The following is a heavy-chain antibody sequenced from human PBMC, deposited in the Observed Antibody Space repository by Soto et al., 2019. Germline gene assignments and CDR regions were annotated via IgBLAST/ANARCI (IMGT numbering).Heavy chain of an antibody. Sequence: GGSLRLSCTASGFTFGDYAMSWFRQAPGKGLEWVGFIRSKAYGGTTEYAASVKGRFTISRDDSKSIAYLQMNSLKTEDTAVYYCGRAARPGYYYYGMDVWGQGTTVTVSS. CDR1: GFTFGDYA. J-gene: IGHJ6*02. V-gene: IGHV3-49*03. CDR3: GRAARPGYYYYGMDV. D-gene: IGHD6-6*01. CDR2: IRSKAYGGTT.